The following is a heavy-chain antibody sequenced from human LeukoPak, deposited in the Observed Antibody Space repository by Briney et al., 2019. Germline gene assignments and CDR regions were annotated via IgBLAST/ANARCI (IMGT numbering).Heavy chain of an antibody. Sequence: GGSLRLSCAASGFTFSTFTMNWVRQAPGKGLEWVSSISSSSSFIYYADSVKGRFTISRDNAKNSLYLQMNSLRAEDTAVYYCARALGNGYNYDYWGQGTLVTVSS. CDR2: ISSSSSFI. CDR3: ARALGNGYNYDY. D-gene: IGHD5-18*01. J-gene: IGHJ4*02. CDR1: GFTFSTFT. V-gene: IGHV3-21*01.